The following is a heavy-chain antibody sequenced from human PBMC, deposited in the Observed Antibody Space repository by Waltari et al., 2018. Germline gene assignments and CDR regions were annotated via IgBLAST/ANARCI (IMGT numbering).Heavy chain of an antibody. CDR1: GGSISSSSYY. V-gene: IGHV4-39*07. CDR2: IYSSGST. J-gene: IGHJ5*02. CDR3: ATGNYDYVWGSFRWFDP. Sequence: QLQLQESGPGLVKPSETLSLTCTVSGGSISSSSYYWGWIRQPPGKGLEWIGSIYSSGSTYYNPALKSRVTISVDTSKNQFSLKLSSVTAADTAVYYCATGNYDYVWGSFRWFDPWGQGTLVTVSS. D-gene: IGHD3-16*02.